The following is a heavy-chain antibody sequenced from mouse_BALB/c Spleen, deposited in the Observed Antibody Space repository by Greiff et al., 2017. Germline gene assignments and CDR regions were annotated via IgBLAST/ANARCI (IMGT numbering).Heavy chain of an antibody. CDR3: ARGNDNYRAYAMDY. J-gene: IGHJ4*01. CDR2: ISDGGSYT. D-gene: IGHD2-1*01. V-gene: IGHV5-4*02. Sequence: DVHLVESGGGLVKPGGSLKLSCAASGFTFSDYYMYWVRQTPEKRLEWVATISDGGSYTYYPDSVKGRFTISRDNAKNNLYLQMSSLKSEDTAMYYYARGNDNYRAYAMDYWGQGTSVTVSS. CDR1: GFTFSDYY.